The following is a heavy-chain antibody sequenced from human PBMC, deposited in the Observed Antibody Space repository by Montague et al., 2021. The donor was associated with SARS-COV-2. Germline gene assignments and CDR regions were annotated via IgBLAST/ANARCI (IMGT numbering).Heavy chain of an antibody. J-gene: IGHJ4*02. CDR2: IYHSGST. D-gene: IGHD6-19*01. CDR3: ARTGYSSGWHSFDY. CDR1: GGSISSINW. V-gene: IGHV4-4*02. Sequence: SETLSLTCVVSGGSISSINWWSWVRHPPGKRLELIGEIYHSGSTNYNSFLNRRVIISVAKSKNHFSLKLSSVTAADTAVYYWARTGYSSGWHSFDYWGQGTLVTVSS.